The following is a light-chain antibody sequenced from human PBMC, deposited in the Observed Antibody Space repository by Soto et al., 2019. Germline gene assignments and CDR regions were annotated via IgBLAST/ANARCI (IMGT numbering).Light chain of an antibody. CDR3: CSYGGSRAV. Sequence: QSVLTQPASVSGSPGQSITISCNGTSSDVGSHNLVSWYQQHPGQAPKLMIYEVTKRPLGVSTRFSASKSGNTASLTISGLQAEDVADYYCCSYGGSRAVFGGGTQLTVL. V-gene: IGLV2-23*02. J-gene: IGLJ7*01. CDR1: SSDVGSHNL. CDR2: EVT.